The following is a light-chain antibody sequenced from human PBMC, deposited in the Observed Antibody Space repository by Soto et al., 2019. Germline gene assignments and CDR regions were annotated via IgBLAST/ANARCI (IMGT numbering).Light chain of an antibody. J-gene: IGKJ1*01. CDR1: QSVSSSY. V-gene: IGKV3-20*01. CDR2: GAS. CDR3: QQDGSSPRVT. Sequence: EIVLTQSPGTLSLSPGERATLSCRASQSVSSSYLAWYQQKPGQAPRLLIYGASSRATGIPDRFSGSGSGTDFTLTISRLEPEDFAVYYCQQDGSSPRVTFGQGTKVEVE.